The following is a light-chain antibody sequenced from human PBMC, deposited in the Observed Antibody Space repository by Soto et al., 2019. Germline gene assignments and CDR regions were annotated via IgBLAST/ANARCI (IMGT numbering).Light chain of an antibody. J-gene: IGKJ3*01. Sequence: DIQMTQSPSSLSASVGDRVTITCRASQSISSYLNWYQQKPGKAPKLLIYAASSLQSGVLSRFSGSGSGTDCTLTISSLQPDDFATYYCQQSYSTRLFTFGPGTKVDIK. V-gene: IGKV1-39*01. CDR2: AAS. CDR1: QSISSY. CDR3: QQSYSTRLFT.